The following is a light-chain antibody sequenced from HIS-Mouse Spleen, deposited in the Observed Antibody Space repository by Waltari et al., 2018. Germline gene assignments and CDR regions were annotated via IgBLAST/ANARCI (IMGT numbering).Light chain of an antibody. J-gene: IGLJ3*02. V-gene: IGLV2-14*01. CDR3: SSYTSSSTLV. CDR2: EVS. CDR1: SSDVGGYTY. Sequence: QSALTQPASVSGSPGQSITISCTGTSSDVGGYTYVSWYQQHPGKAPKLMLYEVSNRPSGVSNRFSGSKSGNTASLTISGLQAEDEADYYCSSYTSSSTLVFGGGTKLTVL.